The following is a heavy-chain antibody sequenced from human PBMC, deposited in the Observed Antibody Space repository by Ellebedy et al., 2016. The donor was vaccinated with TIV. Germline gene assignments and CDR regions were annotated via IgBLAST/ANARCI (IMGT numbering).Heavy chain of an antibody. V-gene: IGHV3-23*01. CDR2: ISGSGGNT. J-gene: IGHJ3*02. CDR1: GFTFSRHW. CDR3: ARDPVGVGPAFDI. Sequence: GESLKISCAASGFTFSRHWMNWVRQAPGKGLEWVSSISGSGGNTYYADSVKGRFTISRDNSKDTLYLQVNSLRAEDTAVYYCARDPVGVGPAFDIWGQGTMVTVSS. D-gene: IGHD4-23*01.